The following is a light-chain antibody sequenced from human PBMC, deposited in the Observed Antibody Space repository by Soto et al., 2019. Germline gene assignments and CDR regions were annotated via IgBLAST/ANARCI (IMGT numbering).Light chain of an antibody. CDR2: AAS. V-gene: IGKV1-27*01. CDR1: QGISNY. Sequence: DIQMTQSPSSLSASVGDRVTITCRVSQGISNYLAWYQQKPGKVPKLLIYAASTLQSGVPSRFSGSGSGTDFTLTISSLQPEDVATYYCQKYESYSPLTFGGGTKVDIK. CDR3: QKYESYSPLT. J-gene: IGKJ4*01.